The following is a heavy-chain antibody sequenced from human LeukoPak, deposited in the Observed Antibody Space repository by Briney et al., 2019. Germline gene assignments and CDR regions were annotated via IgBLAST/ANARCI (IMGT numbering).Heavy chain of an antibody. V-gene: IGHV3-30-3*01. Sequence: GGSLRLSCAASGFPFTNYAVHWVRQAPGKGLEWVAAISFDGSDKYYTDSVKGRFTISRDNSKNTLSLQMNSLRAADTAVYYCARDRDTAMGYFDYWGQGTLVTVSS. D-gene: IGHD5-18*01. J-gene: IGHJ4*02. CDR3: ARDRDTAMGYFDY. CDR1: GFPFTNYA. CDR2: ISFDGSDK.